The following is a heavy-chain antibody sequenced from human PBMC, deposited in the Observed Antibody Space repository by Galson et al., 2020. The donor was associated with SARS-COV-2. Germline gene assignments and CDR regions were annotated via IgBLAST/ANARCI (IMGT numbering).Heavy chain of an antibody. J-gene: IGHJ6*02. D-gene: IGHD5-18*01. CDR1: GFTFSSFG. Sequence: GGSLRLSCAASGFTFSSFGMHWVRQAPGRGLEWVALISNDGSNKYYADSVMGRFTISRDNSKNTLYLQVNSLRAEDTAVYYCAKDRGYSYGHPMDVWGQGTTVTVSS. CDR3: AKDRGYSYGHPMDV. CDR2: ISNDGSNK. V-gene: IGHV3-30*18.